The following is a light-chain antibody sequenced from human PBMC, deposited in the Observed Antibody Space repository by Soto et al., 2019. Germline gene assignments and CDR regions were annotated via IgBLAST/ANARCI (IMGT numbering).Light chain of an antibody. CDR2: GAS. J-gene: IGKJ1*01. Sequence: EIVLTQSPGTLSLSPGERATLSCRASQSVSSSYLALYQQKPGQAPRLLIYGASTRATGITARFSGSGAGTEFTLTISSLQSEDFAVYYCQQRSNWPPTFGQGTKVDIK. CDR3: QQRSNWPPT. V-gene: IGKV3D-20*02. CDR1: QSVSSSY.